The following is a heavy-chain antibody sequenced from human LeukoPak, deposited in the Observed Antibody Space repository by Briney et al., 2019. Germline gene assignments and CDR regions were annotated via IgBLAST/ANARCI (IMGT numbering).Heavy chain of an antibody. V-gene: IGHV1-46*01. CDR3: ARDLLRSYGSGSYYIVRPMGY. CDR2: INPSGGST. J-gene: IGHJ4*02. CDR1: GYTFTSYY. D-gene: IGHD3-10*01. Sequence: VASVKVSCKASGYTFTSYYMHWVRQAPGQGLEWMGIINPSGGSTSYAQKFQGRVTMTRDMSTSTAYMELRSLRSDDTAVYYCARDLLRSYGSGSYYIVRPMGYWGQGTLVTVSS.